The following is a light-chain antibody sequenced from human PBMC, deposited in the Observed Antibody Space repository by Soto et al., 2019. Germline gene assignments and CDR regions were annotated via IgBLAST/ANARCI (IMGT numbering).Light chain of an antibody. Sequence: DIVMTQSPDSLAASLGERATINCRSSQSVLYSSNNKDYLAWYQQKPGQPPKLLIYWASTRESGVPDRFSGSGSGTDFTLTISVLQAEDVAVYYCQQYYTSPRTFGGGTKVDIK. CDR3: QQYYTSPRT. J-gene: IGKJ4*01. CDR2: WAS. V-gene: IGKV4-1*01. CDR1: QSVLYSSNNKDY.